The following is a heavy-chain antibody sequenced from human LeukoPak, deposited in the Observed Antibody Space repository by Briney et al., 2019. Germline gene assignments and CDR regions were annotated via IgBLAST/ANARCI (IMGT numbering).Heavy chain of an antibody. CDR2: IIPIFGTA. CDR3: ARLDWNLAEDAFDI. J-gene: IGHJ3*02. V-gene: IGHV1-69*05. Sequence: GSSVKVSCKASGGTFSSYAISWVRQAPGQGLEWMGGIIPIFGTANYAQKFQGRVTITTDESTSTAYMELSSLRSEDTAVYYCARLDWNLAEDAFDIWGQGTMVTVSS. D-gene: IGHD1-1*01. CDR1: GGTFSSYA.